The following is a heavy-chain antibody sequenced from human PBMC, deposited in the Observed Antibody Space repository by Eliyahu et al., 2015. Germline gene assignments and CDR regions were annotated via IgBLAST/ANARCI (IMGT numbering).Heavy chain of an antibody. CDR1: GFXFSSXA. Sequence: QVQLVESGGXVVQPGRSLRLSCAASGFXFSSXAMHWVRQAPGKGLXWVAVISYDGSNKYYADSVKGRFTISRDNSKNTLYLQMNSLRAEDTAVYYCARDPTLELRVGMFDYWGQGTLVTVSS. D-gene: IGHD1-7*01. V-gene: IGHV3-30*01. J-gene: IGHJ4*02. CDR3: ARDPTLELRVGMFDY. CDR2: ISYDGSNK.